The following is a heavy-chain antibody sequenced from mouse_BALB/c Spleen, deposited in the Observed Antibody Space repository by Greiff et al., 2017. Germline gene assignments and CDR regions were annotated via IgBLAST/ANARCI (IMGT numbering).Heavy chain of an antibody. V-gene: IGHV10-1*02. J-gene: IGHJ2*01. CDR2: IRSKSNNYAT. Sequence: EVQVVESGGGLVQPKGSLKLSCAASGFTFNTYAMNWVRQAPGKGLEWVARIRSKSNNYATYYAESVKDRFTISRDDSQSMLYLQMNNLKTEDTAMYYCVRGGDFDYWGQGTTLTVSS. CDR1: GFTFNTYA. CDR3: VRGGDFDY.